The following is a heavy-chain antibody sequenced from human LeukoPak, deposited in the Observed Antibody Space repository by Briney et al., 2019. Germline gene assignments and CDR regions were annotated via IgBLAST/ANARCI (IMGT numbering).Heavy chain of an antibody. CDR3: ARVAVSLPESVQMMPWI. J-gene: IGHJ3*02. Sequence: PGGSLRLSCAASGFIVSSNYMSWVRQAPGKGLEWVSSISSSSSYIYYADSVKGRFTISRDNAKNSLYLQMNSLRAEDTAVYYCARVAVSLPESVQMMPWIWGQGTMVTVSS. V-gene: IGHV3-21*01. D-gene: IGHD1-14*01. CDR2: ISSSSSYI. CDR1: GFIVSSNY.